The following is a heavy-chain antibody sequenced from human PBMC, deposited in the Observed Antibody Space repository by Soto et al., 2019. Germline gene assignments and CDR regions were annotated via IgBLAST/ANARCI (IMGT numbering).Heavy chain of an antibody. CDR3: VRGRYDSVWYYDL. J-gene: IGHJ2*01. CDR2: ISNSGSII. D-gene: IGHD6-19*01. V-gene: IGHV3-11*01. CDR1: GFSFSDYY. Sequence: QVQLVESGGGLVKPGGSLRLSCVASGFSFSDYYMSWIRQDPGKGLEWVSYISNSGSIIYYADSVKGRFTISRDNAKNSLYLQMNSLRAEDTAVYYCVRGRYDSVWYYDLWGRGTLVTVSS.